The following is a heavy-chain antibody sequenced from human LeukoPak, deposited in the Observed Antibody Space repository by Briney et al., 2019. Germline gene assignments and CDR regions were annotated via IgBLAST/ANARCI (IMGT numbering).Heavy chain of an antibody. Sequence: PGGSLRLSCAASGFSFSGHSMTWIRQAPGKGLEFISYISAGGSLKYSADSVRGRFTISRDNAGNSLYLQMNSVRAEDTAVYYCARVLSSGYSPDDYFDYWGQGTLVTVSS. CDR3: ARVLSSGYSPDDYFDY. CDR1: GFSFSGHS. V-gene: IGHV3-11*01. CDR2: ISAGGSLK. J-gene: IGHJ4*02. D-gene: IGHD3-22*01.